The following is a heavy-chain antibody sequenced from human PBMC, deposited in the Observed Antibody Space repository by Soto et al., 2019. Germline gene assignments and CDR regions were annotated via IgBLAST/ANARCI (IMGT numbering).Heavy chain of an antibody. V-gene: IGHV3-21*01. J-gene: IGHJ3*02. D-gene: IGHD3-16*02. CDR2: ISSSSSYI. CDR1: GFTFSSNS. Sequence: EVQLVESGGGLVKPGGSLRLSCAASGFTFSSNSMNWVRQAPGKGLEWVSSISSSSSYIYYADSVKGRFTISRDNAKNSLYLQMNSLRAEDTAVYYCARDGDYVWGSYRWSDAFDIWGQGTMVTVSS. CDR3: ARDGDYVWGSYRWSDAFDI.